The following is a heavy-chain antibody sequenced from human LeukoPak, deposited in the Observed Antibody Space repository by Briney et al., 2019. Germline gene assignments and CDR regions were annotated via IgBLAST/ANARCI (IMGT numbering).Heavy chain of an antibody. CDR3: ARGSVTTSEFDS. CDR2: ITPFIDKA. Sequence: SVKVSCKASGDTFTTYAINWLRQAPGQGLEWMGRITPFIDKAIYSREFPGRVTITADKSTSTAYMELSSLRLEDTAVFFCARGSVTTSEFDSWGQGTLVTVSS. J-gene: IGHJ4*02. V-gene: IGHV1-69*04. CDR1: GDTFTTYA. D-gene: IGHD4-17*01.